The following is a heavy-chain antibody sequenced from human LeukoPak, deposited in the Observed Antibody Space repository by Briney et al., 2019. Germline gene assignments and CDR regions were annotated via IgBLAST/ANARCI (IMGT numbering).Heavy chain of an antibody. J-gene: IGHJ4*02. D-gene: IGHD2-2*01. Sequence: SETLSLTCTVSGGSISSSSYYWGWIRRPPGKGLEWIGSTYYSGSTYYNPSLKSRVTISVDTSKNQFSLKLSSVTAADTAVYYCARYCSSTSCPFDYWGQGTLVTVSS. CDR3: ARYCSSTSCPFDY. V-gene: IGHV4-39*07. CDR2: TYYSGST. CDR1: GGSISSSSYY.